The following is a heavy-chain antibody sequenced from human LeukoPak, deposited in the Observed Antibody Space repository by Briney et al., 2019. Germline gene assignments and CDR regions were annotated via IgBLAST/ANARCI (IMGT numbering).Heavy chain of an antibody. J-gene: IGHJ4*02. CDR3: AKEGGTVTTIYFDY. CDR1: GFTFSSYG. D-gene: IGHD4-17*01. Sequence: GGSLRLSCAASGFTFSSYGMHWVRQAPGKGLEWVAVISYDGSNKYYADSVKGRFTISRDNSKNTLYLQMNSLRAEDTAVYYCAKEGGTVTTIYFDYWGQGTLVTVSS. CDR2: ISYDGSNK. V-gene: IGHV3-30*18.